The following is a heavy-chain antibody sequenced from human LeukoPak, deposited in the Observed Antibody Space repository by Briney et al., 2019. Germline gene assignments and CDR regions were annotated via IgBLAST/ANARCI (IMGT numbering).Heavy chain of an antibody. CDR2: IYYSGTT. CDR1: GGSISNGDDY. J-gene: IGHJ3*02. CDR3: ARDRNPIREWEPRFPEGAFDI. D-gene: IGHD1-26*01. V-gene: IGHV4-30-4*01. Sequence: PSETLSLTCTVSGGSISNGDDYWSWIRQSPGQGLEWIGYIYYSGTTYYNPSLKSRVTISIDTSKNQFSLKLSSVTAADTAVYYCARDRNPIREWEPRFPEGAFDIWGQGTMVTVSS.